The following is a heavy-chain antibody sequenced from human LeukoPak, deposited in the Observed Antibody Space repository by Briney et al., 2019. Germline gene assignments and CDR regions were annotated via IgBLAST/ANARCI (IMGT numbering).Heavy chain of an antibody. CDR1: GFTFSSYG. D-gene: IGHD5-12*01. Sequence: PGGSLRLSCAASGFTFSSYGMSWVRRAPGKGPEWVSGISGSGGKTYYADSVRGRFTISRDNSQNTLYLQMNTLRAEDTAVYYCAKVVSGYHFDDWGQGTLVTVSS. V-gene: IGHV3-23*01. J-gene: IGHJ4*02. CDR2: ISGSGGKT. CDR3: AKVVSGYHFDD.